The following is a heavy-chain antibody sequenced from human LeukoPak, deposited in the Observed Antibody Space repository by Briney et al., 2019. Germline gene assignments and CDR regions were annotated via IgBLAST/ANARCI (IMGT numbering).Heavy chain of an antibody. CDR2: IYYTGIT. CDR1: GGSIRGYY. V-gene: IGHV4-59*01. D-gene: IGHD3-10*01. J-gene: IGHJ3*01. CDR3: ARTEGSGSSPF. Sequence: SETLSLTCTVSGGSIRGYYWSWIRQPPGKGLEWIAYIYYTGITNYNPSLKSRVTISVDTSKNQFSLRLTSMTAADTAVYYCARTEGSGSSPFWGQGTMVTVSS.